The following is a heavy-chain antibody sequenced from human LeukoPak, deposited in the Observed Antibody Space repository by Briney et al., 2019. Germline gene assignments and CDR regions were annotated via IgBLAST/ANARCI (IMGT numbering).Heavy chain of an antibody. CDR1: GGSISSSSYY. D-gene: IGHD4-17*01. V-gene: IGHV4-39*07. J-gene: IGHJ6*02. CDR3: ARGPTVTTMVYYYYYGMDV. CDR2: IYYSGST. Sequence: SETLSLTCTVSGGSISSSSYYWGWIRQPPGKGLEWIGSIYYSGSTYYNPSLKSRVTISVDKSKNQFSLKLSSVTAADTAVYYCARGPTVTTMVYYYYYGMDVWGQGTTVTVSS.